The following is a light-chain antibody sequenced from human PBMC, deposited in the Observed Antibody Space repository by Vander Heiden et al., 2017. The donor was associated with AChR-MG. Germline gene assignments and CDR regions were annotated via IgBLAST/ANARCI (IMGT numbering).Light chain of an antibody. V-gene: IGKV3-20*01. Sequence: DIVLTQSPGTLSSSPGERATLSCRASQSVGSPYLAWYQQKPGQTPRLLIYSASSRATGIPDRFSGSGSGTDFTLTISRVEPEDFAMYYCQQSGSSPLTFGGGTKVDIK. J-gene: IGKJ4*01. CDR2: SAS. CDR3: QQSGSSPLT. CDR1: QSVGSPY.